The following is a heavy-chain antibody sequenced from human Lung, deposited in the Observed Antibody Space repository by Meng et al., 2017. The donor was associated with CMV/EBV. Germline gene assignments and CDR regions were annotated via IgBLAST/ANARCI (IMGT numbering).Heavy chain of an antibody. V-gene: IGHV3-7*01. D-gene: IGHD2-2*03. J-gene: IGHJ6*02. CDR3: ARDQPGGYCSDFCYYGMDV. CDR1: GFTFSIYW. CDR2: IKEDGTEN. Sequence: GGSLRLSCAASGFTFSIYWMSWVRQAPGKGLEWVANIKEDGTENNYADSVKGRFTISRDNAKNSLYLQMNSLRAEDTAVYYCARDQPGGYCSDFCYYGMDVWGQGTTVTGSS.